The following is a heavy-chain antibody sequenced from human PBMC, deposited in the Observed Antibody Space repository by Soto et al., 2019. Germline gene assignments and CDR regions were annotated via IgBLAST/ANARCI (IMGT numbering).Heavy chain of an antibody. V-gene: IGHV4-38-2*01. CDR2: IYHSGST. D-gene: IGHD3-3*01. CDR1: GYSISSGYY. CDR3: ARGLECTGMDV. J-gene: IGHJ6*02. Sequence: PSETLSLTCAVSGYSISSGYYWGWIRRPPGKGLDWIGTIYHSGSTYYSPSLMSRVTISIDTSKNHFSLKLTSVTAADTAMYYCARGLECTGMDVWGQGTTVTVS.